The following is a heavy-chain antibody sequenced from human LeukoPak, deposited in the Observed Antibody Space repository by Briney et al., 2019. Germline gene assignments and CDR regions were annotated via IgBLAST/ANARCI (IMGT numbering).Heavy chain of an antibody. CDR3: ARDDGRYFDRLGHDAFDI. J-gene: IGHJ3*02. D-gene: IGHD3-9*01. Sequence: ASVKVSCKVSGYTLTELSVHWVRQAPGKGLEWMGNFDPKDGDTIYAQRFQGRVTMTEDTSTHTAYMELSSLRSEDTAVYYCARDDGRYFDRLGHDAFDIWGQGTLVTVSS. V-gene: IGHV1-24*01. CDR2: FDPKDGDT. CDR1: GYTLTELS.